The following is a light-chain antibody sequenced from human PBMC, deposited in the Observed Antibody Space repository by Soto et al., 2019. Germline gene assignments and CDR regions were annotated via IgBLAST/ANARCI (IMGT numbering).Light chain of an antibody. CDR2: EVS. CDR3: SSYAGSNTRYV. CDR1: SSDVGGYNY. V-gene: IGLV2-8*01. J-gene: IGLJ1*01. Sequence: QSALNQPPSASGSPGQSVTISCTGTSSDVGGYNYVSWYQQHPGKAPKLMISEVSKRPSGGPDRFSGSKACNTASLTVSGLQAEYEADSYCSSYAGSNTRYVFGTGTKLTVL.